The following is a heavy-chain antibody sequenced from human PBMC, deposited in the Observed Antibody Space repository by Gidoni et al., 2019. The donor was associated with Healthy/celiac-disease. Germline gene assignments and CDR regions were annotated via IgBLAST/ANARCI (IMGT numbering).Heavy chain of an antibody. J-gene: IGHJ4*02. V-gene: IGHV4-39*01. D-gene: IGHD1-26*01. CDR2: IYYSGST. Sequence: QLQLQESGPGLVKPSETLSLTCTVSGGSISSSSYYWGWIRQPPGKGLEWIGSIYYSGSTYYNPSLKSRVTISVDTSKNQFSLKLSSVTAADTAVYYCARRRIVGATISYWGQGTLVTVSS. CDR1: GGSISSSSYY. CDR3: ARRRIVGATISY.